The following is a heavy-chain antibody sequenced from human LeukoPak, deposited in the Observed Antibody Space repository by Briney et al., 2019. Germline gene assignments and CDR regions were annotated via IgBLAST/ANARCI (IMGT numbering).Heavy chain of an antibody. V-gene: IGHV4-34*01. J-gene: IGHJ5*02. Sequence: PSETLSLTCAVYGGSFSGYYWSWIRQPPGAGLEWSGEIHHSGSTNYNPSLKSRVTISVDTSKNQFSLKLSSVTAADTAVYYCARGINYYDSSGYYYGSRLKNWFDPWGQGTLVTVSS. D-gene: IGHD3-22*01. CDR2: IHHSGST. CDR3: ARGINYYDSSGYYYGSRLKNWFDP. CDR1: GGSFSGYY.